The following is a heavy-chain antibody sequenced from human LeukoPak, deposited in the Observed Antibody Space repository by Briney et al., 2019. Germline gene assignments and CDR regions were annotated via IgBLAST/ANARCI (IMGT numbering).Heavy chain of an antibody. CDR3: ARAGGYSYGYLDY. CDR2: INHSGST. CDR1: GGSFSGYY. J-gene: IGHJ4*02. Sequence: PSETLSLTCAVYGGSFSGYYWSWIRQPPGKGLEWIGEINHSGSTNYNPSLKSRVTISVDTSKNQFSLKLSSVTAADTAVYYCARAGGYSYGYLDYWGQGTLVTVPS. D-gene: IGHD5-18*01. V-gene: IGHV4-34*01.